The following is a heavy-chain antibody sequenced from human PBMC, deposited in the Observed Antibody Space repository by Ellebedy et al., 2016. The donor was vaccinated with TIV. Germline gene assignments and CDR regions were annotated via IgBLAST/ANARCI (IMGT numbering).Heavy chain of an antibody. Sequence: GESLKISXAASGFTVSNNYMNWVRQAPGKGLEWVSLIYSGGSTHYADSVRGRFTISRDYSKNTLYLQMNSLRAEDTAVHYCASNGDKGYWGQGTLVTVSS. CDR1: GFTVSNNY. CDR3: ASNGDKGY. V-gene: IGHV3-53*01. CDR2: IYSGGST. J-gene: IGHJ4*02. D-gene: IGHD4-23*01.